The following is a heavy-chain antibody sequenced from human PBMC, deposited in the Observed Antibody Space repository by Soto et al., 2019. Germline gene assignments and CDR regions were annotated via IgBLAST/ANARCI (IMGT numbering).Heavy chain of an antibody. CDR1: GFTFSSYG. CDR2: IWYDGSNK. D-gene: IGHD6-13*01. V-gene: IGHV3-33*01. CDR3: ARDEGSSRSLTLVDV. Sequence: GGSLRLSCAASGFTFSSYGMQWVRQAPGKGLEWVAVIWYDGSNKYYADSVKGRFTHSRGNSKNTLYLQMNILRAEDTGVYFCARDEGSSRSLTLVDVWGEVTTVTVAS. J-gene: IGHJ6*04.